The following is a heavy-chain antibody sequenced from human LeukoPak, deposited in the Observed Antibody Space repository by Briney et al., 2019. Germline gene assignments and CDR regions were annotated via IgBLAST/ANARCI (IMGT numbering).Heavy chain of an antibody. CDR1: GFTFSSYW. D-gene: IGHD1-26*01. CDR2: IKQDGSER. CDR3: ARGLGYYYFDY. Sequence: GGSLRLSCAASGFTFSSYWMSWVRQAPGKGLEWVANIKQDGSERYYVDSVRGRFTISRDNAKNSLYLQMNSLRAEDTAVYYCARGLGYYYFDYWGQGTLVTVSS. J-gene: IGHJ4*02. V-gene: IGHV3-7*01.